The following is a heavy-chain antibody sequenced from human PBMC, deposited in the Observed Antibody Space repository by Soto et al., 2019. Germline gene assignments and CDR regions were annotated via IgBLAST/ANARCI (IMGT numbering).Heavy chain of an antibody. Sequence: EVQLVESGGGLVQPGGSLRLSCVASGFTFSSYWMHWVRQAPGKGPLWVSRIKSDGSGTYYADSVQGRLTISRDNAKNTRYLQMNGLRAEDRAVYYCVRGDGDYNDGNGYLARHWGQGTLVTVSS. V-gene: IGHV3-74*01. D-gene: IGHD5-18*01. CDR2: IKSDGSGT. CDR1: GFTFSSYW. CDR3: VRGDGDYNDGNGYLARH. J-gene: IGHJ4*02.